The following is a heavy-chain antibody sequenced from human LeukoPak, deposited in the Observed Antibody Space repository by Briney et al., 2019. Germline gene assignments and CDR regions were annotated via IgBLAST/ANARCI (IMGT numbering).Heavy chain of an antibody. CDR3: AKPRNYVLLHFDY. D-gene: IGHD4-11*01. CDR2: ISGSGGST. V-gene: IGHV3-23*01. CDR1: GFTFSDYS. Sequence: PGGSLRLSCAASGFTFSDYSMSWIRQAPGKGLEWVSAISGSGGSTYYADSVKGRFTISRDNSKNTLYLQMNSLRAGDTAVYYCAKPRNYVLLHFDYWGQGTLVTVSS. J-gene: IGHJ4*02.